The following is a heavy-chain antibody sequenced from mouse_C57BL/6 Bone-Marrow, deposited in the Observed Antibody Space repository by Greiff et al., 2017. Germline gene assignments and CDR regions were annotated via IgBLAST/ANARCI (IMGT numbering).Heavy chain of an antibody. Sequence: VQLQQSGPELVKPGASVKISCKASGYSFTDYNMNWVKQSNGKSLEWIGVINPNYGTTSYNQKFKGKATLTVDQSSSTAYMQLNSLTSEDSAVYYCETFTTVPYYYAMDYWGQGTSVTGSS. J-gene: IGHJ4*01. CDR1: GYSFTDYN. CDR2: INPNYGTT. D-gene: IGHD1-1*01. CDR3: ETFTTVPYYYAMDY. V-gene: IGHV1-39*01.